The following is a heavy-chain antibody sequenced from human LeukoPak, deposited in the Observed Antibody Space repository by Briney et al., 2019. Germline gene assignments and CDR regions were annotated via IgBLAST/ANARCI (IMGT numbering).Heavy chain of an antibody. CDR3: ATRLLDSSSWHGNSDAFDI. D-gene: IGHD6-13*01. V-gene: IGHV3-30*03. CDR1: GFTFSNYG. CDR2: ISYGGGNK. J-gene: IGHJ3*02. Sequence: GGSLRPSCAASGFTFSNYGMHWVRQAPGKGLEWVALISYGGGNKYYADSLKGRFMISRDNSKNTLYLQMNSLRAEDTALYYCATRLLDSSSWHGNSDAFDIWGQGTMVTVSS.